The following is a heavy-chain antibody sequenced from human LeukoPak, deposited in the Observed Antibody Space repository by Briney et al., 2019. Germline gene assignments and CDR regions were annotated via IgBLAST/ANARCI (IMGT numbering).Heavy chain of an antibody. J-gene: IGHJ4*02. V-gene: IGHV3-21*01. CDR2: ITSSSGNI. CDR1: GFTFSKYN. D-gene: IGHD6-13*01. CDR3: ARVDYSSSWYYFDY. Sequence: PGGSLRLSCAASGFTFSKYNMNWVRQAPGKGLEWVSSITSSSGNIYYADSVKGRFTISRDNAKNSLYLQMNSLRAEDTAVYYCARVDYSSSWYYFDYWGQGALVTVSS.